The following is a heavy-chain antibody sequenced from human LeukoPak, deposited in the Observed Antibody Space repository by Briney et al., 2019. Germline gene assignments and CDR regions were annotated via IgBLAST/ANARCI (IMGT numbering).Heavy chain of an antibody. J-gene: IGHJ4*02. Sequence: GSLRLSCAASGFTLSIYWMQWVRQAPGKGLVWVSRINSDGSSTSYADSVKGRFTISRDNAKNTLYLQMNSLRAEDTAVYYCARDLTRVLRYFDWLPSFDYWGQGTLVTVSS. CDR2: INSDGSST. CDR1: GFTLSIYW. D-gene: IGHD3-9*01. V-gene: IGHV3-74*01. CDR3: ARDLTRVLRYFDWLPSFDY.